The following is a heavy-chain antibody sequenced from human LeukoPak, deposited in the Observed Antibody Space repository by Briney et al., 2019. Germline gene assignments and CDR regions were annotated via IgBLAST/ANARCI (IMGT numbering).Heavy chain of an antibody. CDR2: ISSSSSTI. D-gene: IGHD4-23*01. V-gene: IGHV3-48*04. J-gene: IGHJ2*01. CDR1: GFTFSSYS. CDR3: ARRDYGGNDWYFDL. Sequence: GGSLRLSCTASGFTFSSYSMNWVRQAPGKGLEWVSYISSSSSTIYYADSVKGRFTISRDNAKNSLYLQMNSLRAEDTAVYYCARRDYGGNDWYFDLWGRGTLVTVSS.